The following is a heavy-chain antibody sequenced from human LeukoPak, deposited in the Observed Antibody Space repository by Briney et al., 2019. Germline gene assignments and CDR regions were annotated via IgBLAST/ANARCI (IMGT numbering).Heavy chain of an antibody. CDR1: GYTFTNSD. D-gene: IGHD3-22*01. J-gene: IGHJ4*02. V-gene: IGHV1-8*01. CDR3: ARGRYHHRSGLYYNVGFDS. Sequence: ASVKVSCKTSGYTFTNSDINWVRQASGQGLEWMAWMNPNSGNTGDAEEFEGRITMTRNTSINTAYLELHGLRSEDTAVYFCARGRYHHRSGLYYNVGFDSWGQGTLVTVSS. CDR2: MNPNSGNT.